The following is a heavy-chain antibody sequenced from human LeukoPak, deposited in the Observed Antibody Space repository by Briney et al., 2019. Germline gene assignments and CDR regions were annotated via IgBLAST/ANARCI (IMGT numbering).Heavy chain of an antibody. CDR1: GYSFTNYW. Sequence: GESLKISCKGSGYSFTNYWIGWVRQMPGKGLEWMGIIYPGDSDTRYSPSFQGQVTISADKSNSTAYLQWSSLKASDTAIYFCARRTSANWFDPWGQGTLVTVSS. CDR2: IYPGDSDT. CDR3: ARRTSANWFDP. D-gene: IGHD1-7*01. J-gene: IGHJ5*02. V-gene: IGHV5-51*01.